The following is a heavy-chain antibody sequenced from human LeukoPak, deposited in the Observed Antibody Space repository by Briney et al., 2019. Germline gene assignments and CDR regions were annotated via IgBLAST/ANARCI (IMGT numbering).Heavy chain of an antibody. V-gene: IGHV1-69*05. Sequence: SSVKVSCKAAVCTFSSYAISSVGRAAGQGLGWMGGIITTFSTGNHAQKLHGRVTTTTDESPSTAYMELSSLRSEDRAMSYCARCTLQLPRSCTPYYYYFFLDVWGKGTTVTVSS. CDR1: VCTFSSYA. D-gene: IGHD1-1*01. CDR2: IITTFSTG. CDR3: ARCTLQLPRSCTPYYYYFFLDV. J-gene: IGHJ6*03.